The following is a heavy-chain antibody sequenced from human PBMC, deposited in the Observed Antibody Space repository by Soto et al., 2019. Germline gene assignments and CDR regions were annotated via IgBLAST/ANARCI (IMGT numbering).Heavy chain of an antibody. V-gene: IGHV3-48*01. J-gene: IGHJ4*02. CDR1: GFTFSSYS. D-gene: IGHD2-15*01. CDR2: ISSSSSTI. Sequence: GGSLRLSCAASGFTFSSYSMNWVRQAPGKGLEWVSYISSSSSTIYYADSVKGRFTISRDNAKNSLYLQMNSLRAEDTAVYYCARDLGGYCSGGSCYSAAVSFDYWGQGTLVTVSS. CDR3: ARDLGGYCSGGSCYSAAVSFDY.